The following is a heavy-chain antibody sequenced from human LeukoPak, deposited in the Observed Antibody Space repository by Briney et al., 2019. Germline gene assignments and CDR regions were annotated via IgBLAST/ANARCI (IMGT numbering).Heavy chain of an antibody. V-gene: IGHV3-7*02. CDR1: EFTFSSYW. J-gene: IGHJ4*02. Sequence: GRSLRLSCAASEFTFSSYWMTWVRQAPGKGLEWVANINQDGSAKYYVDSVKGRFTISRDNAKNSLYLQMNSLRVEDTAVYYCAPEATGVVDYWGQGTLVTVSS. D-gene: IGHD3-10*01. CDR3: APEATGVVDY. CDR2: INQDGSAK.